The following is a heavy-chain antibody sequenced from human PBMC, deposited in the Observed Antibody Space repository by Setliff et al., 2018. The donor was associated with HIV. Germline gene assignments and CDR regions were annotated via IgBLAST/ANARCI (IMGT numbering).Heavy chain of an antibody. CDR3: VRVFYDATDYYAPLFDY. CDR1: GGSISGHY. Sequence: TLSLTCSVSGGSISGHYWGWVRQPPGKGLEWIGYMFSSGSAQYNSSLQSRVSMSADTSKNQFSLRLTSVTVADTAVYFCVRVFYDATDYYAPLFDYWGQGTLVTVSS. CDR2: MFSSGSA. J-gene: IGHJ4*02. D-gene: IGHD3-22*01. V-gene: IGHV4-59*11.